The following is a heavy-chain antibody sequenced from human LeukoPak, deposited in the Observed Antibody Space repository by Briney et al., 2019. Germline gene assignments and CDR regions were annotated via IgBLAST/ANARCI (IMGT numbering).Heavy chain of an antibody. J-gene: IGHJ3*02. Sequence: SWVRQPPGKGLEWIGYIYYSGSTYYNPSLKSRVTISVDTSKNQFSLKLSSVTAADTAVYYCASTIVGATSAAFDIWGQGTMVTVSS. V-gene: IGHV4-30-4*01. D-gene: IGHD1-26*01. CDR2: IYYSGST. CDR3: ASTIVGATSAAFDI.